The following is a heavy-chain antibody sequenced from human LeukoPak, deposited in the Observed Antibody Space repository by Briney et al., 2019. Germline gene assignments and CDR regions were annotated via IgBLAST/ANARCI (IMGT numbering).Heavy chain of an antibody. CDR3: AKEGQYCSSTSCYNPTNAFDI. J-gene: IGHJ3*02. D-gene: IGHD2-2*02. CDR1: GFTFSSYG. V-gene: IGHV3-30*02. CDR2: IRYDGSNK. Sequence: GGFLRLSCAASGFTFSSYGMHWVRQAPGKGLEWVAFIRYDGSNKYYSDSVKGRFTISRDNSKNTLYLQMNSLRAEDTAVYYCAKEGQYCSSTSCYNPTNAFDIWGQGTMVTVSS.